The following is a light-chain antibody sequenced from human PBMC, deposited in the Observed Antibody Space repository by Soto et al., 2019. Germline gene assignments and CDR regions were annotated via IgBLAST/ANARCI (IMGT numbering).Light chain of an antibody. CDR1: DSNIGSNS. CDR2: SND. V-gene: IGLV1-44*01. CDR3: AAWDDILNGWV. Sequence: QAVVTQPPSASGTPGQRVTISCSGSDSNIGSNSVNWYQHLPGMAPKLLTHSNDHRSSGVADRFSGSKSGTSASLAISGLQSEDEADYYCAAWDDILNGWVFGGGTKLTVL. J-gene: IGLJ3*02.